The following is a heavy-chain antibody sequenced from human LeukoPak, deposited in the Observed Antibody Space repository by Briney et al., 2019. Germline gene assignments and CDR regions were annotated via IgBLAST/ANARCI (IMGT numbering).Heavy chain of an antibody. CDR1: GYTFTGYF. D-gene: IGHD6-13*01. Sequence: ASVKVSCKASGYTFTGYFMHWVRQAPGQGLEWMGRINPNSGGTKYAQKFQGRVTMTRDTSISTAYMELSRLRSDDTAVYCCAREGQQLVGDYWGQGTLVTVSS. CDR2: INPNSGGT. CDR3: AREGQQLVGDY. J-gene: IGHJ4*02. V-gene: IGHV1-2*06.